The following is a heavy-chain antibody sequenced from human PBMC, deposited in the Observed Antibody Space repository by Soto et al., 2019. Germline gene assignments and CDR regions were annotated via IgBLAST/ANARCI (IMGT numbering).Heavy chain of an antibody. V-gene: IGHV4-4*07. J-gene: IGHJ5*02. D-gene: IGHD3-3*01. CDR1: GGSMTSYY. Sequence: NPSETLSLTCTVSGGSMTSYYWTWIRQPAGKGLERIGRVYSSGGTHYNPSLKSRVTISLDTSKNQFSLRLLSVTDADTAVYFCARGQRFSDWFDPWGQGTLVTVPQ. CDR2: VYSSGGT. CDR3: ARGQRFSDWFDP.